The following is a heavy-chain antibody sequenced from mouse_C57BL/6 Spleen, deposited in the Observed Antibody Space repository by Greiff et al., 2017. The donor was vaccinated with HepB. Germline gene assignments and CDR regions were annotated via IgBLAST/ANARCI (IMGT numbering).Heavy chain of an antibody. Sequence: EVQLQESEGGLVQPGSSMKLSCTASGFTFSDYYMAWVRQVPEKGLEWVANINYDGSSTYYLDSLKSRFIISRDNAKNILYLQMSSLKSEDTATYYCARDGSSLYYGNWYFDVWGTGTTVTVSS. V-gene: IGHV5-16*01. CDR3: ARDGSSLYYGNWYFDV. J-gene: IGHJ1*03. D-gene: IGHD2-1*01. CDR2: INYDGSST. CDR1: GFTFSDYY.